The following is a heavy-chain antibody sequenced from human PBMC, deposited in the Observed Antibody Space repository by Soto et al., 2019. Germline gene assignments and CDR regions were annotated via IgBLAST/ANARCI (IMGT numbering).Heavy chain of an antibody. Sequence: SVKVSCRASGRTFSSYAISWVRQAPGQGLEWMGGIIPIFGTANYAQKFQGSVTITADESTSTAYMELSSLRSEDTAVYYCARPFIVGATPELYYGMDVWGQGTTVTVSS. J-gene: IGHJ6*02. V-gene: IGHV1-69*13. CDR2: IIPIFGTA. CDR1: GRTFSSYA. CDR3: ARPFIVGATPELYYGMDV. D-gene: IGHD1-26*01.